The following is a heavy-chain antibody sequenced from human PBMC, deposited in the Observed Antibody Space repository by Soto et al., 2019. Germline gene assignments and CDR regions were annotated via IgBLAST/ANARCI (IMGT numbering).Heavy chain of an antibody. CDR3: ASSFVTVGPFWY. J-gene: IGHJ4*02. V-gene: IGHV4-59*12. CDR1: GGSMSRYY. Sequence: PSETLSLTCTVSGGSMSRYYWGWIRQPPGKGLEWVGDIYYSGDTDYNPSLKSRVTISVDTSKNQFSLKLSSVTAADTAVYYCASSFVTVGPFWYWGQGTLVTVSS. CDR2: IYYSGDT. D-gene: IGHD3-3*01.